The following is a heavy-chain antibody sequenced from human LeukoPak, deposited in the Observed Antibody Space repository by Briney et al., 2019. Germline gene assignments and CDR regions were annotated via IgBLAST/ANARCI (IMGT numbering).Heavy chain of an antibody. D-gene: IGHD3-16*01. CDR2: INLDGSEK. CDR3: ASDRFYFGV. J-gene: IGHJ4*02. Sequence: GGSLRLSCAASGVTFSSYWMHWVRQAPGKGLEWVGNINLDGSEKYYVDSVKGRFTISRDNAKYSLYLKMNSLRAEATAVYYCASDRFYFGVWGKGTLVTVSS. V-gene: IGHV3-7*05. CDR1: GVTFSSYW.